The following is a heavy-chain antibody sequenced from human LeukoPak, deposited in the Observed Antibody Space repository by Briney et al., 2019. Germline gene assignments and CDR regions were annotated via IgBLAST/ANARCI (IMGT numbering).Heavy chain of an antibody. J-gene: IGHJ6*02. Sequence: PVGSLRLSCAVSGFTVSSYEMNWVRQAPGKGLEWVSQISSSGINMYYADSVKGRFNISRDNDKNSLYLQMNSLRAEDTAVYYCARGAINVQPSLRWGMDVWGQGTTVTVSS. CDR3: ARGAINVQPSLRWGMDV. D-gene: IGHD4-23*01. CDR1: GFTVSSYE. CDR2: ISSSGINM. V-gene: IGHV3-48*03.